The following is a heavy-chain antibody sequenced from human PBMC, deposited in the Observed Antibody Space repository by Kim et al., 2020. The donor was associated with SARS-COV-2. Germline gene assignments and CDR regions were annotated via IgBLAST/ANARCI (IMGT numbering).Heavy chain of an antibody. Sequence: TPTIKGRVTISVDTSKNQCSLKLSSVTSADTAVYYCARDFGSGWYPTFDYWGQGTLVTVSS. J-gene: IGHJ4*02. V-gene: IGHV4-61*02. CDR3: ARDFGSGWYPTFDY. D-gene: IGHD6-19*01.